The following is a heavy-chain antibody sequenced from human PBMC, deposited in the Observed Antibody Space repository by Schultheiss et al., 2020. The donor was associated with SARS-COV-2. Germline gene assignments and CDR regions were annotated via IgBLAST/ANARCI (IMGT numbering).Heavy chain of an antibody. J-gene: IGHJ5*02. D-gene: IGHD3-9*01. CDR1: GGSISVSNYY. Sequence: SQTLSLTCNVSGGSISVSNYYWGWIRQPPGQGLEWIGSVSYSGRTYQNPSIKGRVTTSIDTSKNQFSLRLSSVTAAYTAVYSCARQGIARYFETSDPWGQGTLVTVSS. CDR2: VSYSGRT. V-gene: IGHV4-39*01. CDR3: ARQGIARYFETSDP.